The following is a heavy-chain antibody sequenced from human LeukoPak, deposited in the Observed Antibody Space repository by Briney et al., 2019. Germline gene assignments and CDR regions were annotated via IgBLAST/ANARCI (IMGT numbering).Heavy chain of an antibody. V-gene: IGHV3-33*06. J-gene: IGHJ4*02. CDR1: GFTFSSYG. CDR3: ANLGNYDSSGYYRGSVDY. CDR2: IWYDGSNK. D-gene: IGHD3-22*01. Sequence: GRSLRLSCAASGFTFSSYGMHWVRQAPGKGLEWVAVIWYDGSNKYYADSVKGRFTISRDNSKNTLYLQMNSLRAEDTAVYYCANLGNYDSSGYYRGSVDYWGQGTLVTVSS.